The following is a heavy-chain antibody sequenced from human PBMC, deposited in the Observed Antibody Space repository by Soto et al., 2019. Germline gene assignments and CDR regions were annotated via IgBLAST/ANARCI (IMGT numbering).Heavy chain of an antibody. CDR1: GFTFSSYA. CDR3: AKADLDCTTTSCYGFDY. V-gene: IGHV3-23*01. Sequence: LSLSCAASGFTFSSYATSWVRQAPGKGLEWVSSISGSGGSTYYADSVKGRFTISRDNSKNTLYLQINSLRAEDTAVYYCAKADLDCTTTSCYGFDYWGQGTLVTVSS. D-gene: IGHD2-2*01. J-gene: IGHJ4*02. CDR2: ISGSGGST.